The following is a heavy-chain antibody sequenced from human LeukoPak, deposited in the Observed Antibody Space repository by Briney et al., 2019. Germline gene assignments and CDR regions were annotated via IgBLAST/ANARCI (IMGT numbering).Heavy chain of an antibody. D-gene: IGHD3-10*01. V-gene: IGHV3-30*16. CDR3: VKDRTGTYPLDY. CDR2: ISDDGRRQ. CDR1: VFTLKNYA. Sequence: GVSLRLSFAATVFTLKNYAIQGGRRAPGRAGVGVAFISDDGRRQLYADSVRRRFTLSRDNSKNTMNLQMNRLSAEDTAVYYCVKDRTGTYPLDYWGQGTLVTVSS. J-gene: IGHJ4*02.